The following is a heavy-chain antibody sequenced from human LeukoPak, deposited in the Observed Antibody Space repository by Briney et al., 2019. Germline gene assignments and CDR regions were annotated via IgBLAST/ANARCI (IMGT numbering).Heavy chain of an antibody. J-gene: IGHJ4*02. V-gene: IGHV1-18*01. D-gene: IGHD4-17*01. CDR1: GYTFTSYV. CDR3: ARDLGTYGDYDY. CDR2: ISAYNGNT. Sequence: ASAKDSCKASGYTFTSYVNSWVRPAPGQGLEWMGWISAYNGNTNYAQKLEGRVTMTTNTSTTTAYMELRSMRSDDTAVYYCARDLGTYGDYDYWGQGTLVTVSS.